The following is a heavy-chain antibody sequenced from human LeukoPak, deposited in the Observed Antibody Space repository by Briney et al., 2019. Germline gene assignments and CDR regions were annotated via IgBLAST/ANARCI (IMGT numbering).Heavy chain of an antibody. CDR2: ISGSGAGT. CDR1: GFTFSSFA. J-gene: IGHJ4*02. Sequence: GGSLRLSCAASGFTFSSFALSWVRHAPGKGLEWVSAISGSGAGTYYADSVKGRFTISRDNSKNTLYLQMTGLRAEDTAVYYCAKDNPWLPDYWGQGTLVTVSS. V-gene: IGHV3-23*01. CDR3: AKDNPWLPDY. D-gene: IGHD5-12*01.